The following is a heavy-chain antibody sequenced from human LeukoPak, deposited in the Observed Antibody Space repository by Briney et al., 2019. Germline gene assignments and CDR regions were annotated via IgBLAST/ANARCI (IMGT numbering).Heavy chain of an antibody. CDR2: ISSSSSTI. V-gene: IGHV3-48*01. CDR1: GFTFSSYS. J-gene: IGHJ6*03. Sequence: GGSLRLSCAASGFTFSSYSMNWVRQAPGKGLEWVSYISSSSSTIYYADSVKGRFTISRDNAKNSLYLQMNSLRAEDTAVYYCARASRPTGYYYYYMDVWGKGTTITVSS. D-gene: IGHD4-17*01. CDR3: ARASRPTGYYYYYMDV.